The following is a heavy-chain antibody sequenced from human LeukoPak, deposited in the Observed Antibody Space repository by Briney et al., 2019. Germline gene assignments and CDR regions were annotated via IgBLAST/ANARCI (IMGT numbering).Heavy chain of an antibody. J-gene: IGHJ5*02. V-gene: IGHV3-33*01. CDR3: AREGGYCSGGSCPSVRWFDP. CDR2: IWYDGSNK. Sequence: PGRSLRLSCAASGFTFSSYGMHWVRQAPGKGLEWVAVIWYDGSNKYYADSVKGRFTISRDNSKNTLYLQMNSLRAEDTAVYYCAREGGYCSGGSCPSVRWFDPWGQGTLVTVSS. CDR1: GFTFSSYG. D-gene: IGHD2-15*01.